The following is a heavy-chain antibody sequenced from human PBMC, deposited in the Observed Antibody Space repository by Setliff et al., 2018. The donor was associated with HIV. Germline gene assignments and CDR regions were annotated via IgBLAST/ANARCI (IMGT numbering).Heavy chain of an antibody. D-gene: IGHD3-10*01. V-gene: IGHV3-48*01. CDR2: MTSDSRTI. J-gene: IGHJ3*01. Sequence: GGSLRLSCAASGFSFSTHSMHWVRQAPGKGLEWVAYMTSDSRTIYYADSVTGRFSISRDNAKNSLYLQMNSLRAEDTAVYYCSRGGSDAFDVWGQGTLVTVSS. CDR3: SRGGSDAFDV. CDR1: GFSFSTHS.